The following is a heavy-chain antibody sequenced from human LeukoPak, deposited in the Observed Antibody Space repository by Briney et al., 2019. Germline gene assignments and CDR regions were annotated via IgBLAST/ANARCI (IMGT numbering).Heavy chain of an antibody. J-gene: IGHJ6*02. D-gene: IGHD3-22*01. CDR3: ARALPIRMIVVVYPGGMDV. V-gene: IGHV3-30-3*01. CDR2: ISYDGSNK. CDR1: GFTFSSYA. Sequence: GGSLRLSCAASGFTFSSYAMHWVRQAPGKGLEWVAVISYDGSNKYYADSVKGRFTISRDNSKNTLYLQMNSLRAEDTAVYFCARALPIRMIVVVYPGGMDVWGQGTTVTVSS.